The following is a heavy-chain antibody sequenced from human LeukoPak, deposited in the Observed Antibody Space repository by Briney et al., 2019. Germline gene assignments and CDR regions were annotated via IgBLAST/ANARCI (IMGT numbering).Heavy chain of an antibody. V-gene: IGHV3-30*02. D-gene: IGHD1-7*01. Sequence: GGSLRPSCAASGFTFSSYGMHWVRQAPGKGLEWVAFIRYDGSNKYYADSVKGRFTISRDNSKNTLYLQMNSLRAEDTAVYYCAKDKLSTRLFDYWGQGTLVTVSS. CDR2: IRYDGSNK. J-gene: IGHJ4*02. CDR1: GFTFSSYG. CDR3: AKDKLSTRLFDY.